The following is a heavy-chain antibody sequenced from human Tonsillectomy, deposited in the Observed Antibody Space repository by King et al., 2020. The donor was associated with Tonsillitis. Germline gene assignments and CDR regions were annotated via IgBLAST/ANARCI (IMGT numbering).Heavy chain of an antibody. CDR2: LNSDGSST. CDR1: GFTFSHYL. D-gene: IGHD3-22*01. J-gene: IGHJ4*02. V-gene: IGHV3-74*01. CDR3: ARVFRDYDTSLAADY. Sequence: VQLVESGGGLVQPRGSLRLSCAASGFTFSHYLFHWVRQAPGKGLAWVSRLNSDGSSTSYADSVRGRFTISRDNAENTLYLQMNSLRVEDTAVYYCARVFRDYDTSLAADYWGQGTLVTVSS.